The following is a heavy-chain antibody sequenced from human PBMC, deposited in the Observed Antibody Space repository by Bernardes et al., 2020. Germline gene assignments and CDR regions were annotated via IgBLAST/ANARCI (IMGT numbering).Heavy chain of an antibody. CDR2: ISSDGAHT. Sequence: GGSLRLSCSASGFIFSSHAMQWVRQAPGQGQEYVSGISSDGAHTYYVDSVKGRFTISRDNSKNTLYLEMSSLRTEDTAVYYCVNSFAQAMTENFMWGQGTLVTVSS. J-gene: IGHJ4*02. CDR1: GFIFSSHA. CDR3: VNSFAQAMTENFM. V-gene: IGHV3-64D*08. D-gene: IGHD2-21*02.